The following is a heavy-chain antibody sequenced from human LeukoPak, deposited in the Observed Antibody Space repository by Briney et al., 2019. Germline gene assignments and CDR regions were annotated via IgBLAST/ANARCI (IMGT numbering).Heavy chain of an antibody. D-gene: IGHD5-18*01. J-gene: IGHJ4*02. Sequence: GESLKISCKASGYSFTSYWIGWVRQMPGKGLEWMGIIYPDDSDTRYSPSFQGQVTISADKSISTACLLWSSLKASDTAMYYCARLVDTTMADYWGQGSLVTVSS. V-gene: IGHV5-51*01. CDR1: GYSFTSYW. CDR3: ARLVDTTMADY. CDR2: IYPDDSDT.